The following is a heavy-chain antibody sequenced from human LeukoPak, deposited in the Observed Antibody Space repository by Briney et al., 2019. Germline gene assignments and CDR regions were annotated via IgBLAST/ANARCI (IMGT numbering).Heavy chain of an antibody. D-gene: IGHD6-13*01. V-gene: IGHV3-20*04. CDR1: GFTFDDYG. CDR2: INWNGGST. CDR3: ARGTLKAAATDFDY. J-gene: IGHJ4*02. Sequence: GGSLRLSCAASGFTFDDYGMSWVRQAPGKGLEWVSGINWNGGSTGYADSVKGRFTISGDNAKNSLYLQMNSLRAEDTALYYCARGTLKAAATDFDYWGQGTVVTVSS.